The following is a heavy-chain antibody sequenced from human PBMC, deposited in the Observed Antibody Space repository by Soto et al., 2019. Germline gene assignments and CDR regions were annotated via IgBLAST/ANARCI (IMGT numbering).Heavy chain of an antibody. D-gene: IGHD1-20*01. CDR2: ISGLAGSL. V-gene: IGHV3-23*01. Sequence: GSLRLSCAASGFTFSSYAMSWVRQAPGRGLEWVSGISGLAGSLYYVDSVKGRFLVSRDNSRDTLYLHMSSLRVEDTAIYFCARSRGDSWNLYYFDSWGLGAPVTVSS. J-gene: IGHJ4*02. CDR3: ARSRGDSWNLYYFDS. CDR1: GFTFSSYA.